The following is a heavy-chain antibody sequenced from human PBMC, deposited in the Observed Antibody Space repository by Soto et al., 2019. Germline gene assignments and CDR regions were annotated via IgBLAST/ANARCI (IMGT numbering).Heavy chain of an antibody. CDR1: GYRCTYYW. CDR2: IFPSDSDT. D-gene: IGHD3-22*01. J-gene: IGHJ5*02. CDR3: ARKDKSGYFNWFDP. V-gene: IGHV5-51*01. Sequence: GASLKISCRTSGYRCTYYWIAWVRQMPGKGLEWMGIIFPSDSDTRYSPSFQGQVTISADRSTRTVFLQRTSLKASDTAVYFWARKDKSGYFNWFDPWGQGTLVTVSS.